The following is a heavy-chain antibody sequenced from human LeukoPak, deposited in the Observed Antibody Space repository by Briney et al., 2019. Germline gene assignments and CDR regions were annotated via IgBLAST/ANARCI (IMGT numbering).Heavy chain of an antibody. CDR2: IWYDGSNK. J-gene: IGHJ4*02. CDR1: GFTFSSYG. CDR3: ARDERQYSSSFLVGC. V-gene: IGHV3-33*01. D-gene: IGHD6-6*01. Sequence: GRSLRLSCAASGFTFSSYGMHWVRQAPGKGLEWVAVIWYDGSNKYYADSVKGRFTISRDNSKNTLYLQMNSLRAEDTAVYYCARDERQYSSSFLVGCWGQGTLVTVSS.